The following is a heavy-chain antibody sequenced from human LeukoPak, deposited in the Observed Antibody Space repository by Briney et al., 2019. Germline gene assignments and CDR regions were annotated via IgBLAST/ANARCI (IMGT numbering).Heavy chain of an antibody. CDR3: ARGLRIAVAGSGTLGY. CDR2: MNPNSGNT. CDR1: GYTFTSYD. Sequence: GASVKVSSKASGYTFTSYDINWVRQATGQGLEWMGWMNPNSGNTGYAQKFQGRVTMTRNTSISTAYMELSSLRSEDTAVYYCARGLRIAVAGSGTLGYWGQGTLVTVSS. V-gene: IGHV1-8*01. J-gene: IGHJ4*02. D-gene: IGHD6-19*01.